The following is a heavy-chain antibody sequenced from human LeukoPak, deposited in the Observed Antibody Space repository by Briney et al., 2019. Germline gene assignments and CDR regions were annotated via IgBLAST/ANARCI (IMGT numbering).Heavy chain of an antibody. V-gene: IGHV3-48*02. Sequence: GGSLRLSCAVSGLTFSSYNMNWVRQAPGKGLEWVSYISNSGSMIYYADSVEGRFTISRDNAKNSLYLQMNSLRDEDTAVYYCARGGSGYGDYFYFYGMDVWGQGTTVTVSS. CDR2: ISNSGSMI. CDR1: GLTFSSYN. CDR3: ARGGSGYGDYFYFYGMDV. D-gene: IGHD3-22*01. J-gene: IGHJ6*02.